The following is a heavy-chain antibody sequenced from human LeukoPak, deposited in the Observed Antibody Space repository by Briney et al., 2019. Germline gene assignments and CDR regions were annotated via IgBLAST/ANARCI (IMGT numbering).Heavy chain of an antibody. CDR2: LGTAGDT. D-gene: IGHD5-24*01. CDR1: GLAFSAYK. V-gene: IGHV3-13*01. J-gene: IGHJ4*02. Sequence: GGSLRLSCAASGLAFSAYKMHWVRQPAGKGLEWVSALGTAGDTFYPGSVKGRFTISRDNAKKSLFLQMSSLRAEDTAIYYCARQSTPHGNFDYWGQGTLVTVSS. CDR3: ARQSTPHGNFDY.